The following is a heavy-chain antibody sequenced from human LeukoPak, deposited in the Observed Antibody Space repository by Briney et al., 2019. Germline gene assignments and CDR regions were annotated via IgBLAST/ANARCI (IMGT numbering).Heavy chain of an antibody. CDR1: GYTFTSYA. V-gene: IGHV7-4-1*02. CDR3: ARDRRFVVPAARPPPNWFDP. D-gene: IGHD2-2*01. J-gene: IGHJ5*02. Sequence: ASVTVSCKASGYTFTSYAMNWVRQAPGQGLEWMGWINTNTGNPTYAQGCTGRFVFSLDTSVSTAYLQISSLKAEDTAVYYCARDRRFVVPAARPPPNWFDPWGQGTLVTVSS. CDR2: INTNTGNP.